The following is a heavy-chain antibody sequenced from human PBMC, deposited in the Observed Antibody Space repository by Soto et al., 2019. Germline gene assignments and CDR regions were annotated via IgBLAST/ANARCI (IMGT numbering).Heavy chain of an antibody. Sequence: PGGSLRLSCTASGFAFGTYGTTCVRQAPGRGLELLSGIDANSGKIFYADSVRGRFIISRDNSKNTLYLQMNSLRAEDTDLYYWAKEIGTAGARYCYYATDVWGQGTTVTLSS. CDR3: AKEIGTAGARYCYYATDV. CDR1: GFAFGTYG. D-gene: IGHD1-26*01. V-gene: IGHV3-23*01. CDR2: IDANSGKI. J-gene: IGHJ6*02.